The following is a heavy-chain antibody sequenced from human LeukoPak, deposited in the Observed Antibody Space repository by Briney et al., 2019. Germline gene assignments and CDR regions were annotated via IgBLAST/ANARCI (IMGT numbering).Heavy chain of an antibody. Sequence: GGSLRLSCAASGFTFSSYEMNWVRQAPGKGLEWVSYISSSGSTIYYADSVKGRFTISRDSAKNSLYLQMNSLSAEDTAVYYCARVNTYYDFWSGYLNYWGQGTLVTVSS. CDR3: ARVNTYYDFWSGYLNY. V-gene: IGHV3-48*03. CDR2: ISSSGSTI. J-gene: IGHJ4*02. CDR1: GFTFSSYE. D-gene: IGHD3-3*01.